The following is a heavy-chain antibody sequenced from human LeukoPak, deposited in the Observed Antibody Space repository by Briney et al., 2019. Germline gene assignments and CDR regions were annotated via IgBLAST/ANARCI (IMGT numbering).Heavy chain of an antibody. D-gene: IGHD5/OR15-5a*01. J-gene: IGHJ4*02. CDR3: AKARGSSVYEQSDY. Sequence: AGGSLRLSCAASGFAFSTYAMTWVRQAPEKGLQWVSTISTSGRATYCADSVEGRFTISRDNSKNTLYLQMNSLRADGTAVYYCAKARGSSVYEQSDYWGQGTQVTVSP. CDR1: GFAFSTYA. CDR2: ISTSGRAT. V-gene: IGHV3-23*01.